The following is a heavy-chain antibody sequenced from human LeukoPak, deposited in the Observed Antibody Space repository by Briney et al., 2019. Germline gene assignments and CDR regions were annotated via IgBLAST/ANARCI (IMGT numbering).Heavy chain of an antibody. V-gene: IGHV3-23*01. D-gene: IGHD2-15*01. Sequence: GGSLRLSCAASGFTFSTYGMTWVRQAPGKGLEWLSAVGDTGANTYYADSVKGRFTISRDNSNNTLYLQMNSLRAEDTAVYYCAKGRTPDYWGQGTLVTVSS. CDR1: GFTFSTYG. J-gene: IGHJ4*02. CDR2: VGDTGANT. CDR3: AKGRTPDY.